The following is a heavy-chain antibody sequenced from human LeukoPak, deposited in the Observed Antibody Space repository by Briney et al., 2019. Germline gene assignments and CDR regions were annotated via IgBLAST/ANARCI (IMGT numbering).Heavy chain of an antibody. V-gene: IGHV7-4-1*02. D-gene: IGHD2-15*01. CDR3: AREVVAATPGALNAFDI. Sequence: ASVKVSCKASGYTFTSYAMNWVRQAPGQGLEWMGWINTNTGNPTYAQGFTGRFVFSLDTSVSTAYLQISSLKAEDTAVYYCAREVVAATPGALNAFDIWGQGTMVTVSS. CDR1: GYTFTSYA. J-gene: IGHJ3*02. CDR2: INTNTGNP.